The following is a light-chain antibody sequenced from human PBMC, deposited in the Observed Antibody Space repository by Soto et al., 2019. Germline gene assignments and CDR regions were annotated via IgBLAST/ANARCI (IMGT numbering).Light chain of an antibody. V-gene: IGKV1-39*01. J-gene: IGKJ3*01. Sequence: DIQMTQSPSSLSASVGDRVNITCRASQGIRNYLAWYQQKPGKAPKLLIFGASSLESGVPSRFSGSGSRTDFTLTINSLQPEDFATYCCHQTYAAPLAFGPGTKVDI. CDR2: GAS. CDR3: HQTYAAPLA. CDR1: QGIRNY.